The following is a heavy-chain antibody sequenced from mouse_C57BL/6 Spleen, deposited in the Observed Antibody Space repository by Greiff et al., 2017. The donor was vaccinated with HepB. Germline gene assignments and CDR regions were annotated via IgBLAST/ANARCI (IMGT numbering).Heavy chain of an antibody. J-gene: IGHJ4*01. Sequence: EVQGVESGGDLVKPGGSLKLSCAASGFTFSSYGMSWVRQTPDKRLEWVATIRSGGSYTYYPDSVTGRFTISRDNAKNTLYLQMSSLKSEDTAMYYCATLYAMDYWGQGTSVTVSS. V-gene: IGHV5-6*01. CDR2: IRSGGSYT. CDR1: GFTFSSYG. CDR3: ATLYAMDY.